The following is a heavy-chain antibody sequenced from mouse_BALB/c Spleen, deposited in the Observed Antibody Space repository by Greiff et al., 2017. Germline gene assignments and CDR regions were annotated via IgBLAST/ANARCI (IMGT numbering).Heavy chain of an antibody. CDR3: ARGYGNYSPDV. J-gene: IGHJ1*01. CDR1: GYTFTSYV. CDR2: INPYNDGT. D-gene: IGHD2-10*02. V-gene: IGHV1-14*01. Sequence: VQLKQSGPELVKPGASVKMSCKASGYTFTSYVMHWVKQKPGQGLEWIGYINPYNDGTKYNEKFKGKATLTSDKSSSTAYMELSSLTSEDSAVYYCARGYGNYSPDVWGAGTTVTVSS.